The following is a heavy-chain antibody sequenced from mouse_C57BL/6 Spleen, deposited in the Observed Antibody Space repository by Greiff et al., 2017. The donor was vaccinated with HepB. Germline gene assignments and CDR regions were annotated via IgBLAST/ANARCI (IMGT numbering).Heavy chain of an antibody. CDR2: ISDGGSYT. D-gene: IGHD3-2*02. Sequence: EVKLVESGGGLVKPGGSLKLSCAASGFTFSSYAMSWVRQTPEKRLEWVATISDGGSYTYYPDNVKGRFTISRDNAKNNLYLQMSHLKSEDTAMYYCARDLAQATLYYAMDDWGQGTSVTVSS. J-gene: IGHJ4*01. V-gene: IGHV5-4*01. CDR1: GFTFSSYA. CDR3: ARDLAQATLYYAMDD.